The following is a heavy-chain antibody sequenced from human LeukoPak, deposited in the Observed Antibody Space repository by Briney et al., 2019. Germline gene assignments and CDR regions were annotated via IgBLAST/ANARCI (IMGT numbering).Heavy chain of an antibody. V-gene: IGHV3-11*01. CDR2: ISPSGVPV. D-gene: IGHD6-13*01. CDR1: GFTFSDYY. J-gene: IGHJ2*01. Sequence: GGSLRLSCAVSGFTFSDYYMSWIRQAPGKGLEWVANISPSGVPVHYADSVKGRFTISRDNAKNSLYLQMNSLRAEDTALYYCAKAAMGYSSSWYWYFDLWGRGTLVTVSS. CDR3: AKAAMGYSSSWYWYFDL.